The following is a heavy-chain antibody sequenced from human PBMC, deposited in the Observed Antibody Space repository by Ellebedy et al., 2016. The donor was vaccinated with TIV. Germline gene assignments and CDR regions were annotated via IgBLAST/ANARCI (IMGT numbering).Heavy chain of an antibody. CDR1: GFTFSRYA. CDR3: AKDRTPGDGYWVFDY. D-gene: IGHD5-18*01. J-gene: IGHJ4*02. CDR2: IVGNGA. Sequence: PGGSLRLSCAASGFTFSRYAMTWVRQAPGKGLEWVSGIVGNGAQRYADSVKGRFTISRDNSKNTVDLQMNSLRAEDTAVYFCAKDRTPGDGYWVFDYWGQGTLVTVSS. V-gene: IGHV3-23*01.